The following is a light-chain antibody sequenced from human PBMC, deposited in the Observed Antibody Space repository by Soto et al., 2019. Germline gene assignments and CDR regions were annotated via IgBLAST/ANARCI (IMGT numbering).Light chain of an antibody. CDR1: QNINNY. Sequence: DIRMTQSPSTLSSSLLSIVPITCQASQNINNYLNWYQQKPGRAPKLLIYDASNLEAGVPSRFRGSGSGTDFTFTISRLQPEDIATYYCQQYENLPTFGQGTRLEIK. V-gene: IGKV1-33*01. CDR2: DAS. CDR3: QQYENLPT. J-gene: IGKJ5*01.